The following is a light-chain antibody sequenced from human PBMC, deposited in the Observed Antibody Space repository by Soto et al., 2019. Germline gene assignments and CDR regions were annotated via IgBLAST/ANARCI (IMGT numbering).Light chain of an antibody. V-gene: IGKV3-15*01. Sequence: ETVMTQSPATLSVSPGGRVPLSCGASQSISDTLAWYQQKPGQAPRLLIHGASTRATGFPARFSGSGSGTDFTLTISSLQSEDFAVYYCQQYNNWPWTFGQGTKVDI. J-gene: IGKJ1*01. CDR2: GAS. CDR1: QSISDT. CDR3: QQYNNWPWT.